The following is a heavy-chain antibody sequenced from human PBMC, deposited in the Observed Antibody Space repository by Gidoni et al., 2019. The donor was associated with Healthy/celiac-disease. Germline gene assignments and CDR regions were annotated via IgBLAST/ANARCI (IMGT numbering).Heavy chain of an antibody. V-gene: IGHV3-49*03. CDR2: IRSKAYGGTT. J-gene: IGHJ5*02. CDR1: GFTFGDYA. Sequence: EVQLVESGGGLGQPGRSLRLSCTASGFTFGDYAMSWFRQAPGKGLEWVGFIRSKAYGGTTEYAASVKGRFTISRDDSKSIAYLQMNSLKTEDTAVYYCTRERSPAFDPWGQGTLVTVSS. CDR3: TRERSPAFDP.